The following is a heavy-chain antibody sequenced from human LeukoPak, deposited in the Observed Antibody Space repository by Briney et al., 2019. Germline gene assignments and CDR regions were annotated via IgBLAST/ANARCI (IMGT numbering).Heavy chain of an antibody. D-gene: IGHD4-17*01. J-gene: IGHJ4*01. Sequence: GGSLRLSCAASGFIFNNYGMHWVRQAPGEGLEWVAAIWFDGTHEFYVDSVKGRFTISRDNSKNTLYLQMNTLRAEDTAVYYCAKDADDYGDSYFDYWGHGTLVTVSS. CDR2: IWFDGTHE. CDR1: GFIFNNYG. V-gene: IGHV3-33*06. CDR3: AKDADDYGDSYFDY.